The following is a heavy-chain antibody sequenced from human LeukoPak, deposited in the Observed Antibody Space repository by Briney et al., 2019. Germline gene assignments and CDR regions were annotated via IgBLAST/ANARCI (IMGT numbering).Heavy chain of an antibody. CDR2: ISYDGSNK. CDR1: GFTFSIYG. D-gene: IGHD6-19*01. V-gene: IGHV3-30*18. Sequence: GGSLRLSRAASGFTFSIYGMHWVRQAPGKGLEWVAVISYDGSNKYYADSVKGRFTISRDNSKNTLYLQMNSLRAEDTAVYYCAKAAYSSGWQLFDYWGQGTLVTVSS. CDR3: AKAAYSSGWQLFDY. J-gene: IGHJ4*02.